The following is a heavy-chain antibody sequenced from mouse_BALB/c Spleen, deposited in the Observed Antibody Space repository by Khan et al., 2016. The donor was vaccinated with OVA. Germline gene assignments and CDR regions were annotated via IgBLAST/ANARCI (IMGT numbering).Heavy chain of an antibody. CDR3: TRGGRFAY. J-gene: IGHJ3*01. CDR2: ISTYYGDA. Sequence: QVQLQQPGAELVRPGVSVKISCKVSGYTFPDYAMHWVKQSHAKTLERIGVISTYYGDADYNQKFQGTASMNVAKAASQAYMEFARLTSEDSAIYYWTRGGRFAYWGQGALFTVPA. V-gene: IGHV1S137*01. D-gene: IGHD1-1*02. CDR1: GYTFPDYA.